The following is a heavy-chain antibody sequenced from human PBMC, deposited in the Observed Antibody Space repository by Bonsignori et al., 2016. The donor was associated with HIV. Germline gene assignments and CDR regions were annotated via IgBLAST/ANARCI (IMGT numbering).Heavy chain of an antibody. CDR3: AKVNADSSGYYDY. D-gene: IGHD3-22*01. Sequence: APGKGLEWVSGISWNSGSIGYADSVKGRFTISRDNAKNSLYLQMNSLRAEDTALYYCAKVNADSSGYYDYWGQGTLVTVSS. J-gene: IGHJ4*02. V-gene: IGHV3-9*01. CDR2: ISWNSGSI.